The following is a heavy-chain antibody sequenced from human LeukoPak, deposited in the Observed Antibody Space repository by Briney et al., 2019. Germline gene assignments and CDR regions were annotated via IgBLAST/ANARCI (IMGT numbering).Heavy chain of an antibody. J-gene: IGHJ4*02. Sequence: GSLRLSCAASGFTFSSYSMSWVRQAPGKGLEWVSVIYSGGSTYYADSVKGRFTISRDNSKNTLYLQMNSLRAEDTAVYYCARVMTTWGQGTLVTVSS. CDR2: IYSGGST. D-gene: IGHD3-16*01. V-gene: IGHV3-66*01. CDR1: GFTFSSYS. CDR3: ARVMTT.